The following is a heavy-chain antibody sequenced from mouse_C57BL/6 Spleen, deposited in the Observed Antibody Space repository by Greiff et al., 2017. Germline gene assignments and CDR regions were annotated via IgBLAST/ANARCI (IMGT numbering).Heavy chain of an antibody. V-gene: IGHV1-4*01. D-gene: IGHD1-1*01. CDR3: ASSAVVPYFDY. CDR1: GYTFTSYT. Sequence: VQLQQSGAELARPGASVKMSCKASGYTFTSYTMHWVKQRPGQGLEWIGYINPSSGYTKYNQKFKDKATLTADKSSSTAYMQLSSLTSEDSAVYYCASSAVVPYFDYWGQGPTLTVSS. CDR2: INPSSGYT. J-gene: IGHJ2*01.